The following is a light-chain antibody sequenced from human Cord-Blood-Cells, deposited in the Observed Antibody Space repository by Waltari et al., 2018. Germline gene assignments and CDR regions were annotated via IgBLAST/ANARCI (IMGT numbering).Light chain of an antibody. CDR3: CSYAGSSTPYV. CDR2: EGS. CDR1: SRDVGSYNL. V-gene: IGLV2-23*01. Sequence: QSALTQPASVSGSPGQSITISCTGTSRDVGSYNLFSWYQQHPGKAPKLMIYEGSKRPSGVSNRFSGSKSGNTASLTISGLQAEDEADYYCCSYAGSSTPYVFGTGTKVTVL. J-gene: IGLJ1*01.